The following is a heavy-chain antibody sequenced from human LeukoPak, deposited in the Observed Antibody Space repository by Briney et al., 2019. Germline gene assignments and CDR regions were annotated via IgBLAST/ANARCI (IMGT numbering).Heavy chain of an antibody. Sequence: ASVNVSCEASGYTFNWYGISWVRQAPGQGPEWMGWINTNNGDTNYVQKLQGRVTMTRDTSTSTVYMELSSLRSEDTAVYYCARDDNGDNLFDSWGQGTLVTVSS. CDR2: INTNNGDT. CDR1: GYTFNWYG. V-gene: IGHV1-18*01. D-gene: IGHD4-17*01. CDR3: ARDDNGDNLFDS. J-gene: IGHJ5*01.